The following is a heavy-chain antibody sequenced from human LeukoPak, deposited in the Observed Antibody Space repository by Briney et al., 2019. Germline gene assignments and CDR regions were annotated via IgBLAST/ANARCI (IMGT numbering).Heavy chain of an antibody. V-gene: IGHV3-74*01. CDR1: AFTFSSYW. J-gene: IGHJ4*02. D-gene: IGHD3-10*01. Sequence: GGSPRLSCAASAFTFSSYWMHWVRQAPGKGLVWVSRVNSDGSSTSYADSVKGRFTISRDNAKNTLYLQMNSLRAEDTAVYYCARDRGYGSGSYCTNDYWGQGTLVTVSS. CDR3: ARDRGYGSGSYCTNDY. CDR2: VNSDGSST.